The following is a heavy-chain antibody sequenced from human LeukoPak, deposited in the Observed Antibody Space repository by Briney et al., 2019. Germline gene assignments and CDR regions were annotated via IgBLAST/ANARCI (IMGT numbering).Heavy chain of an antibody. Sequence: GGSLRLSCAASGFSSNSYWMHWARQAPGKGLVWVARINGDGSSINYADSVKCRFTISRDNAKNTLYLQMNSLRVEDTAVYYCARGRGPYGWFDPWGQGTLVTVSS. CDR2: INGDGSSI. D-gene: IGHD3-10*01. J-gene: IGHJ5*02. CDR3: ARGRGPYGWFDP. V-gene: IGHV3-74*01. CDR1: GFSSNSYW.